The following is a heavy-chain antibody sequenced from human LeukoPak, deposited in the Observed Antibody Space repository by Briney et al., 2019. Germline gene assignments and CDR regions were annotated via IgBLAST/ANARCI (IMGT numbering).Heavy chain of an antibody. V-gene: IGHV3-53*01. CDR2: IYGGDST. CDR1: GFTVSSNF. D-gene: IGHD6-13*01. J-gene: IGHJ4*02. Sequence: PGGSLRLSCAASGFTVSSNFMSWVRQAPGKGLEWVSVIYGGDSTDYADSVKGRFTISRDSSKNTLYLQMNSLRAEDTAVYYCARAGAAGAGRGNYFDYWGQGTLVTVSS. CDR3: ARAGAAGAGRGNYFDY.